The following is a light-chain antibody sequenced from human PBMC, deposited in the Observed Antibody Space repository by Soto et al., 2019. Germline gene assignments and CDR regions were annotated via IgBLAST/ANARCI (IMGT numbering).Light chain of an antibody. CDR3: SSYAGSNNLVV. J-gene: IGLJ2*01. CDR1: SSDVGGYNY. V-gene: IGLV2-8*01. Sequence: QSVLTQPPSASGSPGQSVTISCTGTSSDVGGYNYVSWYQQHPGKAPKLMIYEVSKRPSGVPDRFSGSKSGTTASLTVSGLQAEDEADYCCSSYAGSNNLVVFGGGTELTVL. CDR2: EVS.